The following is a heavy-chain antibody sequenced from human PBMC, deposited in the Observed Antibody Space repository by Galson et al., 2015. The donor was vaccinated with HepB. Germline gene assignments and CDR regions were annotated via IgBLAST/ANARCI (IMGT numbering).Heavy chain of an antibody. Sequence: QSGAEVKKPGESLRISCKGSGYSFTSYWISWVRQMPGKGLEWMGRIDPSDSYTNYSPSFQGHVTISADKSISTAYLQWSSLKASDTAMYYCARHLPYYYDSSGYYFGYWGQGTWSPPPQ. D-gene: IGHD3-22*01. CDR1: GYSFTSYW. V-gene: IGHV5-10-1*01. CDR2: IDPSDSYT. J-gene: IGHJ4*02. CDR3: ARHLPYYYDSSGYYFGY.